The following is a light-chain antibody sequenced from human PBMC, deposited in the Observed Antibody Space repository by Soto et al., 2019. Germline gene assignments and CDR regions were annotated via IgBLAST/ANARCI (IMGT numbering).Light chain of an antibody. CDR3: QQYNVWPLT. Sequence: EIVMTQSPVTLSVSPGDRATLSCRASQSVNSNLAWYQQKPGQTPKLLIHVASTRATCIPARFSGRGSGTEFTLTLSRLQSEDFAVYYCQQYNVWPLTFGGATKVEFK. CDR1: QSVNSN. J-gene: IGKJ4*01. V-gene: IGKV3-15*01. CDR2: VAS.